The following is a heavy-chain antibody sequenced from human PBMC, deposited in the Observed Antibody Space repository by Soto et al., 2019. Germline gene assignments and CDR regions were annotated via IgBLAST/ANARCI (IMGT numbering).Heavy chain of an antibody. CDR3: ARQIHDSATGPNFQSYFDS. CDR1: GYSFAGDW. CDR2: VDPSDSQT. D-gene: IGHD6-25*01. Sequence: GEALKISCKGYGYSFAGDWSARGRQKRGKGLEWMGWVDPSDSQTYCSPSPRPHFTRSFPKSITTLLLQWSSLGPSGTAMYYCARQIHDSATGPNFQSYFDSWGQGTPVTVSS. J-gene: IGHJ4*02. V-gene: IGHV5-10-1*01.